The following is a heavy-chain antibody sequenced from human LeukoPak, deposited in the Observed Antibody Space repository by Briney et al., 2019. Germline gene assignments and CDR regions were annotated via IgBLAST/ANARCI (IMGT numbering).Heavy chain of an antibody. J-gene: IGHJ4*02. CDR1: GGSISSGGYS. CDR3: ARGDNY. CDR2: IYHSGST. V-gene: IGHV4-30-2*01. Sequence: PSETLSLTCAVSGGSISSGGYSWGWIRQPPGKGLEWIGYIYHSGSTYYNPSLKSRVTISVDRSKNQFSLKLSSVTAADTAVYYCARGDNYWGQGTLVTVSS.